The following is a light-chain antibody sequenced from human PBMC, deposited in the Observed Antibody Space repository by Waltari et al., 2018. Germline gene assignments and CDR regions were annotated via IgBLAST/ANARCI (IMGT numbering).Light chain of an antibody. Sequence: QSALTQPPSVSGSPGQSVTISCTGTNSDVGGFNRVSWYQQAPGSAPKLIIYDVSNRPSGVPDRFSGSKSGNTASLTISGLQADDEADYYCSSYTRRSTLVFGGGTKLTVL. CDR2: DVS. V-gene: IGLV2-18*02. CDR1: NSDVGGFNR. J-gene: IGLJ2*01. CDR3: SSYTRRSTLV.